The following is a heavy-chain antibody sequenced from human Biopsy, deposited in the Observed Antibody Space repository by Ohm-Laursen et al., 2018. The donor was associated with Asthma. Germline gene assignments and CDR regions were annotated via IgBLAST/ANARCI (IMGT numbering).Heavy chain of an antibody. V-gene: IGHV3-30*03. CDR1: GFVFSQCG. CDR2: ISSDGHNK. J-gene: IGHJ3*02. D-gene: IGHD4-23*01. Sequence: SLRLSCAATGFVFSQCGMHWVRQGPGKGLEWVALISSDGHNKYYKDSVKGRFTISRDNSKLRLYLEINSLRVEDSAVYYCARESGQDSGGTGAFDRWGQGIMVAVSS. CDR3: ARESGQDSGGTGAFDR.